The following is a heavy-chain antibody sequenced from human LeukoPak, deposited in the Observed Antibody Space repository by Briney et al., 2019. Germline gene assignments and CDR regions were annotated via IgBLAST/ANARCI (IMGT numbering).Heavy chain of an antibody. J-gene: IGHJ3*02. CDR2: IYYSGST. D-gene: IGHD3-16*02. CDR3: ARITFGGVIVRSVDAFDI. CDR1: GGSISSYY. Sequence: PSETLSLTCTVSGGSISSYYWSWIRQPPGKGLEWIGYIYYSGSTNYNPSLKSRVTISVDTSKNQFSLRLSSVTAADTAVYYCARITFGGVIVRSVDAFDIWGQGTMVTVSS. V-gene: IGHV4-59*08.